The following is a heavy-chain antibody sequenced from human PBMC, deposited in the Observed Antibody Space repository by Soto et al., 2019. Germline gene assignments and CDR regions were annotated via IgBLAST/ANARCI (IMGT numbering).Heavy chain of an antibody. CDR1: GGSFSSYY. CDR2: INHSGST. J-gene: IGHJ4*02. D-gene: IGHD6-6*01. Sequence: PSETLSLTCAVYGGSFSSYYWSWSRQTPEKALEWIGEINHSGSTNYTPYIKSRVTISVDTFKNQISLKLSTVTAADTAVYYCAREAARIAERFDYWGQGTPVTVSS. CDR3: AREAARIAERFDY. V-gene: IGHV4-34*01.